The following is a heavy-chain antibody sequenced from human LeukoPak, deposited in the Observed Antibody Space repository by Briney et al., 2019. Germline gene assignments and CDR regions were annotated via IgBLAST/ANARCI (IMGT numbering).Heavy chain of an antibody. J-gene: IGHJ5*02. CDR2: IYRSGDT. Sequence: SETLSLTRTVSGGSISDYYWNWIRQPAGKGLEWIGCIYRSGDTNYNPSLKSRVTMSVDTSKNHFSLKLTSVTAADSAVYYCARGTQGYCSSTVCYRWFDPWGQGTLVTVSS. CDR3: ARGTQGYCSSTVCYRWFDP. V-gene: IGHV4-4*07. CDR1: GGSISDYY. D-gene: IGHD2-2*02.